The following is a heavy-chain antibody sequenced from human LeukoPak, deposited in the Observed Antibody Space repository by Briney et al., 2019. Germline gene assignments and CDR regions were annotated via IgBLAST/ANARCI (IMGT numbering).Heavy chain of an antibody. D-gene: IGHD3-22*01. V-gene: IGHV4-59*10. Sequence: SETLSLTCAVYGGSFSGYYWSWIRQPAGKGLEWIGRIYTSGSTNYNPSLKSRVTMSVDTSKNQFSLKLSSVTAADTAVYYCARVTNYYDSSGYPYYYYYYMDVWGKGTTVTVSS. CDR3: ARVTNYYDSSGYPYYYYYYMDV. CDR2: IYTSGST. J-gene: IGHJ6*03. CDR1: GGSFSGYY.